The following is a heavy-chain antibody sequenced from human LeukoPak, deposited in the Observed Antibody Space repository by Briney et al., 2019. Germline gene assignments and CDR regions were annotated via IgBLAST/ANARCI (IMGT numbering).Heavy chain of an antibody. CDR2: ISSSSSTT. J-gene: IGHJ5*02. D-gene: IGHD3-9*01. V-gene: IGHV3-48*01. Sequence: GGSLRLSCAASGFTFSSYSMNWVRQAPGKGLEWVSYISSSSSTTYYADSVKGRFTISRDNAKNSLYLQMNSLRAEDTAVYYCARLRYFDWLAPSGPWGQGTLVTVSS. CDR3: ARLRYFDWLAPSGP. CDR1: GFTFSSYS.